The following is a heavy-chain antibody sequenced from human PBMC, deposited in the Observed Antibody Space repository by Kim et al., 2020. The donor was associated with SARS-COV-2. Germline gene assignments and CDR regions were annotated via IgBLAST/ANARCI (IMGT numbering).Heavy chain of an antibody. CDR1: GFTFSSYS. V-gene: IGHV3-48*04. D-gene: IGHD5-12*01. CDR2: ISSSSSTI. CDR3: ARHGYSGYDFPGWYFDY. J-gene: IGHJ4*02. Sequence: GGSLRLSCAASGFTFSSYSMNWVRQAPGKGLEWVSYISSSSSTIYYADSVKGRFTISRDNAKNSLYLQMNSLRAEDTAVYYCARHGYSGYDFPGWYFDYWGQGTLVTVSS.